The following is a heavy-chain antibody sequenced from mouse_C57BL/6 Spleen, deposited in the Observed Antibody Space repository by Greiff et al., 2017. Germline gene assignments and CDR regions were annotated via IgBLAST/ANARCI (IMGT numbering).Heavy chain of an antibody. CDR3: ARFGRGYWYFDV. J-gene: IGHJ1*03. V-gene: IGHV1-26*01. CDR2: INPNNGGT. Sequence: EVQLQQSGPELVKPGASVKISCKASGYTFTDYYMNWVKQSHGKSLEWIGDINPNNGGTSYNQKFKGKATLTVDKSSSTAYMELRSLTSEDSAVYYCARFGRGYWYFDVWGTGTTVTVSS. CDR1: GYTFTDYY.